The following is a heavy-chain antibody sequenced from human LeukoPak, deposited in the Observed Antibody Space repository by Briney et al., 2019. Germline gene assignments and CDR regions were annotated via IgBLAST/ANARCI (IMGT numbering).Heavy chain of an antibody. CDR3: ARAVGVTAIHNAFDI. V-gene: IGHV3-66*02. CDR2: IDSGGGT. D-gene: IGHD2-21*02. Sequence: GGSLRLSCAASGFTVSSNYMSWVRQAPGKGLEWVSVIDSGGGTDYADSVKGRFTISRDNSKNTLYLQMNSLRAEDTAVYYCARAVGVTAIHNAFDIWGQGTMVSVSS. J-gene: IGHJ3*02. CDR1: GFTVSSNY.